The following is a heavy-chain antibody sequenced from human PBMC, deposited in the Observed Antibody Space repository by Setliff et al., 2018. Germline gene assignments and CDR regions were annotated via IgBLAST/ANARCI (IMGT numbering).Heavy chain of an antibody. D-gene: IGHD4-17*01. J-gene: IGHJ3*02. CDR1: GGSISSGGYC. CDR3: ARDPLTTNRRRAFDI. Sequence: LSLTCTVSGGSISSGGYCWSWIRQHPGKGLEWIGYIYYSGSTYYNPSLKSRVTISVDTSKNQFSLKLSSVTAADTAVYYCARDPLTTNRRRAFDIWGQGTMVTVSS. CDR2: IYYSGST. V-gene: IGHV4-31*03.